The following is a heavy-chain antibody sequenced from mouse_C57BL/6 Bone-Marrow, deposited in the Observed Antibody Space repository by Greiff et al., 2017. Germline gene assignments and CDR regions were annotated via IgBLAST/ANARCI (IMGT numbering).Heavy chain of an antibody. V-gene: IGHV14-1*01. CDR2: IDPEDGDT. J-gene: IGHJ3*01. D-gene: IGHD1-1*01. Sequence: VQLQQSGAELVRPGASVKLSCTASGFNIKDYYMHWVKQRPEQGLAWIGRIDPEDGDTEYAPKFQGKATMTADTSSNTAYLQLSSLTSEDTAVYYCTRGGYYYGSSPWFAYWGQGTLVTVSA. CDR3: TRGGYYYGSSPWFAY. CDR1: GFNIKDYY.